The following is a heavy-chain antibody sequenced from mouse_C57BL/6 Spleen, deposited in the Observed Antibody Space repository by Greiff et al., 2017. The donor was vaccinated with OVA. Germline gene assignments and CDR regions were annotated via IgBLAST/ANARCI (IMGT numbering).Heavy chain of an antibody. Sequence: QVQLQQSGAELARPGASVKLSCKASGYTFTSYGISWVKQRTGPGLEWIGEIYPRSGNTYYNEKFKGKATLTADKSSSTAYMELRSLTSEDSAVYFCARWLYGSSYDYFDYWGQGTTLTVSS. CDR1: GYTFTSYG. V-gene: IGHV1-81*01. D-gene: IGHD1-1*01. CDR3: ARWLYGSSYDYFDY. J-gene: IGHJ2*01. CDR2: IYPRSGNT.